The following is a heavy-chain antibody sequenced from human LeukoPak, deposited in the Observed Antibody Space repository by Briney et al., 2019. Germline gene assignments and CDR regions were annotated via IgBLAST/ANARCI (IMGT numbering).Heavy chain of an antibody. CDR1: GFTFSSYV. CDR2: ISGGGGST. D-gene: IGHD2-2*01. CDR3: AKNSPVPDY. Sequence: GGSLRLSCAASGFTFSSYVMNWVRQAPGKGLEWVSVISGGGGSTYYADSVKGRFTISRDNSKNTLYLQMNSLKAEDTAVYYCAKNSPVPDYWGQGTLVTVSS. V-gene: IGHV3-23*01. J-gene: IGHJ4*02.